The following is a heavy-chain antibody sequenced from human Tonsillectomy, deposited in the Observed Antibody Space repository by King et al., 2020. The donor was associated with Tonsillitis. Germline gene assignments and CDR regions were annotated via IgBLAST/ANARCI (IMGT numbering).Heavy chain of an antibody. CDR3: AKELLSSCPFDD. CDR1: GLTFSRYA. D-gene: IGHD6-13*01. CDR2: IGHDGRNK. J-gene: IGHJ4*02. Sequence: VQLVESGGGVVQPGKSLRLSCAASGLTFSRYAMHWVRQAPGKGLEWVAFIGHDGRNKFYVDSVKGRFTISRDNSKNTLYLEMDSLRPEDTAVYYCAKELLSSCPFDDWGQRTLVTVSS. V-gene: IGHV3-30*02.